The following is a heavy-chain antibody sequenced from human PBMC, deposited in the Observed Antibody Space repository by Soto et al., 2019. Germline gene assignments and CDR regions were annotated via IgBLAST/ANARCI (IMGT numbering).Heavy chain of an antibody. CDR3: ARPGPYRSGDN. V-gene: IGHV4-4*02. CDR2: IHASCNT. Sequence: QVQLQESGPGLVNPLDTLSLTCTVSGTSVFGANWWGWVRQPPGKGLEWIGEIHASCNTDNNPYLKSRVTTSAVMSKKGCCLILTSVTAAGTAVHYCARPGPYRSGDNWGQGALVTVSS. CDR1: GTSVFGANW. J-gene: IGHJ4*02. D-gene: IGHD3-3*01.